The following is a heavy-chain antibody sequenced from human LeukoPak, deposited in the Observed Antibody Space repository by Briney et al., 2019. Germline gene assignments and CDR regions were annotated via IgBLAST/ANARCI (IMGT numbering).Heavy chain of an antibody. J-gene: IGHJ3*02. D-gene: IGHD4-17*01. CDR1: GGSISSSSYY. Sequence: SETLSLTCTVSGGSISSSSYYWGWIRQPPGKGLEWIGSIYYSGSTYYNPSLKSRVTISVDTSKNQFSLKLSSVTAADTAVYYCARDPSVDGDYVAFDIWGQGTMVTVSS. CDR2: IYYSGST. V-gene: IGHV4-39*07. CDR3: ARDPSVDGDYVAFDI.